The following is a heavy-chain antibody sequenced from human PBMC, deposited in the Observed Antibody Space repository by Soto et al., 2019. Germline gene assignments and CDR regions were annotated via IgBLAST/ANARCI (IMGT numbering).Heavy chain of an antibody. D-gene: IGHD4-17*01. CDR3: ARAMTTVTMPDY. J-gene: IGHJ4*02. Sequence: GGSLRLSCAASGFTFSSYGMHWVRQAPGKGLEWVAVIWYDGSNKYYADSVKGRFTISRDNSKNTLYLQMNSLRAEDTAVYYCARAMTTVTMPDYWGQGTLVTVSS. CDR2: IWYDGSNK. V-gene: IGHV3-33*01. CDR1: GFTFSSYG.